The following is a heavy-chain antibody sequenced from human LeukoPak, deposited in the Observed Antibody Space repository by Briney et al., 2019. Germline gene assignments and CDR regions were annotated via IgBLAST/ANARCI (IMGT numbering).Heavy chain of an antibody. J-gene: IGHJ5*02. Sequence: PSETLSLTCTVSGGSISSGDYYWSWIRQPPGKGLEWIGYIYYSGSTYYNPSLKSRVTISVDTSKNQFSLKLSSVTAADTAVYYCARHWSWAAAVGHWFDPWGQGTLVTVSS. CDR1: GGSISSGDYY. CDR2: IYYSGST. V-gene: IGHV4-30-4*08. CDR3: ARHWSWAAAVGHWFDP. D-gene: IGHD6-13*01.